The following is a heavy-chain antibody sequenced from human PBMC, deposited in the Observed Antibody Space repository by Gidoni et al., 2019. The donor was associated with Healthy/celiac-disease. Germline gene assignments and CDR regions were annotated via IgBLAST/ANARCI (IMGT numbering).Heavy chain of an antibody. D-gene: IGHD3-22*01. J-gene: IGHJ4*02. CDR3: AKDEGAAAIVVVIGDY. Sequence: EVQLLESGGGLVQPGGSLRLACAASGFPFSRYAMGWVRQAPGKGLEWVSAISGSGGSTYYADSVKGRFTISRDNSKNTLYLQMNSLRAEDTAVYYCAKDEGAAAIVVVIGDYWGQGTLVTVSS. V-gene: IGHV3-23*01. CDR2: ISGSGGST. CDR1: GFPFSRYA.